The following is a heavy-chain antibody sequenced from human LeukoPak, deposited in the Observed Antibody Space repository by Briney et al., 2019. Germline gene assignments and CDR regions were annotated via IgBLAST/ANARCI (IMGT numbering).Heavy chain of an antibody. CDR1: GFTFSSYA. D-gene: IGHD1-26*01. CDR2: ISYDGSNK. V-gene: IGHV3-30-3*01. J-gene: IGHJ5*02. Sequence: GGSLRLSCAASGFTFSSYAMHWVRQAPGKGLEWVAVISYDGSNKYYADSVKGRLTISRDNSKNTLYLQMNSLRAEDTAVYYCAREDEELQNWFDPWGQGTLVTVSS. CDR3: AREDEELQNWFDP.